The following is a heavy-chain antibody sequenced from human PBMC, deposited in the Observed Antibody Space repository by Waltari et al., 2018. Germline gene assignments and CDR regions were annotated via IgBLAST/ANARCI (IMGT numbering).Heavy chain of an antibody. V-gene: IGHV1-18*01. CDR1: GYSFTNYG. J-gene: IGHJ6*02. CDR2: ISAYNGNR. Sequence: QVHLLQSGPEVKKPGASVKVSYKASGYSFTNYGISWVRQAPGQGLEWMGWISAYNGNRNYAQKLQGRVTMTTDTSTRTAYMELRNLRSDDTAVYYCAREEDYYYYGMDVWGQGTTVNVSS. CDR3: AREEDYYYYGMDV.